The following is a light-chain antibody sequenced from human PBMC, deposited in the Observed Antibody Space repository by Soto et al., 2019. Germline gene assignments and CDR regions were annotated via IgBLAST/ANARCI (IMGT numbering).Light chain of an antibody. CDR3: MQALVQA. CDR2: LGS. V-gene: IGKV2-28*01. Sequence: DIVMTQSPLSLPVTPGEPASISCRSSQSLLHSNGYNYLDWYLQKPGQSPQLLIYLGSNRASGVPDRFSGSGSGTDFTLKISRVEAEDVGVYYCMQALVQAFGQGTKVEIK. J-gene: IGKJ1*01. CDR1: QSLLHSNGYNY.